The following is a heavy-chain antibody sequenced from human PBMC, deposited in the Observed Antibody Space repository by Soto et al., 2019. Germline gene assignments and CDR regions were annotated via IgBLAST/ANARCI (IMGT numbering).Heavy chain of an antibody. CDR2: IYHSGST. CDR3: ASKGMVVAATRDAFDI. CDR1: SGSISSSNW. D-gene: IGHD2-15*01. V-gene: IGHV4-4*02. Sequence: QVQLQESGPGLVKPSGTLSLTCAVSSGSISSSNWWSWVRQPPGKGLEWIGEIYHSGSTNYNPSLKSRVTISVDKSKNQFSLELSSVTAADTAVYYCASKGMVVAATRDAFDIWGQGTMVTVSS. J-gene: IGHJ3*02.